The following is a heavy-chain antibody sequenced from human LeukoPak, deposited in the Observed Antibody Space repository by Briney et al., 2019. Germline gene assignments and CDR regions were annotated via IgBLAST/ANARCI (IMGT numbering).Heavy chain of an antibody. J-gene: IGHJ6*03. V-gene: IGHV4-59*01. CDR2: IYYSGST. CDR3: ARALNHYYYYYYMDV. CDR1: GGSISSYY. Sequence: SETLSLTCTVSGGSISSYYWSWIRQPPGKGLEWIGYIYYSGSTNYNPSLKSRVTISVDTSKNQFSLKLSSVTAADTAVYYCARALNHYYYYYYMDVWGKGATVTVSS. D-gene: IGHD1-14*01.